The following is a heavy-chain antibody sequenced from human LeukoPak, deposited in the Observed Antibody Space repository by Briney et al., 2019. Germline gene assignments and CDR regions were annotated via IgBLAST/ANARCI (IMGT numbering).Heavy chain of an antibody. CDR3: VRVVTPSSGWYHFDN. CDR2: SQTTKPNSCTT. Sequence: GGSLRLSCAASGFAITDHHMDWVRQAPGKGMEWVGRSQTTKPNSCTTEYAASVKGRFTISRDDSKNSLYLQLNSLKTEDTAVYYCVRVVTPSSGWYHFDNWGQGTLVTVSS. V-gene: IGHV3-72*01. J-gene: IGHJ4*02. D-gene: IGHD6-13*01. CDR1: GFAITDHH.